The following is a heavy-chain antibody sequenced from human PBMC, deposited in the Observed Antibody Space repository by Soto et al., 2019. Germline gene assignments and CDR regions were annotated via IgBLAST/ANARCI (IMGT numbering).Heavy chain of an antibody. V-gene: IGHV3-74*01. J-gene: IGHJ4*02. D-gene: IGHD3-22*01. Sequence: EVQLVESGGGLVQPGGSLRLSCAASGFTFSSYWMHWVRQAPGKGLVWVSRINIDGSRISYADSVKGRCTIARDNAKNTLYMLMNSLRAEDTAVYYCIRGDGDRYDGNGYLGRHWGQGTLVTVSS. CDR3: IRGDGDRYDGNGYLGRH. CDR1: GFTFSSYW. CDR2: INIDGSRI.